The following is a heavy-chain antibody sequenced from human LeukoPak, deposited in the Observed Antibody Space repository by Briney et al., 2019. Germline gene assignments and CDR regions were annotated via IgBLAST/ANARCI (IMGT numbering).Heavy chain of an antibody. J-gene: IGHJ4*02. V-gene: IGHV3-23*01. CDR2: VSGSDANT. CDR1: GFTFSSYA. CDR3: ALLSYYDDNGKVGY. D-gene: IGHD3-22*01. Sequence: GGSLRLSCVASGFTFSSYAMGWVRQAPGKGLEWVSAVSGSDANTYYAESVKGRFTITRDNSKNTLYLQMNSLRAEDTAVWYCALLSYYDDNGKVGYWGQGTLVTVSS.